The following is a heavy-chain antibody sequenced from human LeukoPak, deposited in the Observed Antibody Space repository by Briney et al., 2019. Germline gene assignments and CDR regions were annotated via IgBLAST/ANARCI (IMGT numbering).Heavy chain of an antibody. V-gene: IGHV1-18*01. CDR3: ARAVYNWNDAYYYYYYYMDV. D-gene: IGHD1-1*01. Sequence: GASVKVSCKASGYTFTNYGISWVRQAPGQGLEWMGWISAYNGHTNYAQKFQGRVTITADKSTSTAYMELSSLRSDDTAVYYCARAVYNWNDAYYYYYYYMDVWGKGTTVTISS. CDR1: GYTFTNYG. CDR2: ISAYNGHT. J-gene: IGHJ6*03.